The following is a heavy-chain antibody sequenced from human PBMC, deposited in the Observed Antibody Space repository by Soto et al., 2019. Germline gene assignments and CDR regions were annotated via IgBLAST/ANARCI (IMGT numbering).Heavy chain of an antibody. CDR3: ASKGPYYDSREQGGHNWFDP. J-gene: IGHJ5*02. CDR1: GGSISSGGYY. V-gene: IGHV4-31*03. Sequence: SETLSLTCTVSGGSISSGGYYWSWIRQHPGKGLEWIGYIYYSGSTYYNPSLKSRVTISVDTSKNQFSLKLSSVTAADTAVYYCASKGPYYDSREQGGHNWFDPWGQGTLVTVSS. D-gene: IGHD3-22*01. CDR2: IYYSGST.